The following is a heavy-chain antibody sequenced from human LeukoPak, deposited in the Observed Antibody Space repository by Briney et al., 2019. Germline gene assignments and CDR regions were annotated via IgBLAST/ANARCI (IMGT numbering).Heavy chain of an antibody. Sequence: ASVKVSCKASGYTFNRNYMHWVRQAPGQGLEWMGIINPRGGSTTYAQKFQGRLTMTRDTSTSTVYMELSSLRSEDTAVYYCAREDADYTFSFDFWGQGTLVTVSS. J-gene: IGHJ4*02. CDR3: AREDADYTFSFDF. D-gene: IGHD4-17*01. CDR2: INPRGGST. CDR1: GYTFNRNY. V-gene: IGHV1-46*02.